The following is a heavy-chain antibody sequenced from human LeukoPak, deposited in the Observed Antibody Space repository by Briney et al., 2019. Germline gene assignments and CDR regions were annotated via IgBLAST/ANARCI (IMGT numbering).Heavy chain of an antibody. CDR3: AGKLYDTSGYQDYYFYMDV. CDR2: ISSSGIYI. CDR1: GFTFSRYS. J-gene: IGHJ6*03. Sequence: GGSLRLSCAASGFTFSRYSMNWVRQAPGKGLEWVSSISSSGIYIYYADSVKGRFTISRDNAKNSLYLQMNSLSAEDTAVYYCAGKLYDTSGYQDYYFYMDVWGKGTTVTVSS. D-gene: IGHD3-22*01. V-gene: IGHV3-21*01.